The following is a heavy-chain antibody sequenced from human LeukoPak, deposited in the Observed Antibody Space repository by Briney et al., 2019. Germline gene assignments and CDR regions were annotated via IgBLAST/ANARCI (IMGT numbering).Heavy chain of an antibody. Sequence: SVKVSCKASGGTFSSYAISWVRQAPGQGLEWMGGIIPIFGTANYAQKFQGRVTITADKSTSTAYMELSSLRAEDTAVYYCARSYYYDSSGYYYASYYYYGMDVWGQGTTVTVSS. CDR3: ARSYYYDSSGYYYASYYYYGMDV. D-gene: IGHD3-22*01. J-gene: IGHJ6*02. CDR1: GGTFSSYA. V-gene: IGHV1-69*06. CDR2: IIPIFGTA.